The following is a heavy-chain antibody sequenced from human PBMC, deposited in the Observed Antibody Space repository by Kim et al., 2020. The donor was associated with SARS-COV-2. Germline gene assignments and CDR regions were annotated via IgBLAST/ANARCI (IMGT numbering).Heavy chain of an antibody. J-gene: IGHJ3*02. V-gene: IGHV3-21*04. CDR2: ISSSSSYI. CDR1: GFTFSSYS. D-gene: IGHD3-9*01. CDR3: ASGRYFDWLSAFDI. Sequence: GGSLRLSCAASGFTFSSYSMNWVRQAPGKGLEWVSSISSSSSYIYYADSVKGRFTISRDNAKNSLYLQMNSLRAEDTAVYYCASGRYFDWLSAFDIWGQGTMVTVSS.